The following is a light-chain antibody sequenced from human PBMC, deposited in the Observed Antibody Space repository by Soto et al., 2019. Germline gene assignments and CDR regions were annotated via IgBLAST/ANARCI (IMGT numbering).Light chain of an antibody. CDR2: VTS. Sequence: EIVMKQSPATLSVFPGERVTLSCRASQSVGSNLAWFQQKPGQAPRLLMYVTSTKSPGSPARFSGSGSGTDFTLTISSLQSEDLAVYYCQQYKNWPYTFGQGSNLELK. V-gene: IGKV3-15*01. CDR3: QQYKNWPYT. J-gene: IGKJ2*01. CDR1: QSVGSN.